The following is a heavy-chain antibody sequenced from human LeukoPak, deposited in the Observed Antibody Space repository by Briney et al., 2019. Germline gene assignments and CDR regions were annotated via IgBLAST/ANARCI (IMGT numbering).Heavy chain of an antibody. J-gene: IGHJ5*02. V-gene: IGHV4-59*01. Sequence: SETLSLTCTVSGGSLSSYYWSWIRQPPGKGLEWIGYIYYSGSTNYNPSLTSRVTISVDTSKNQFSLKLSSVTAADTAVYYCARIRGAVAGSTNWFDPWGQGTLVTVSS. D-gene: IGHD6-19*01. CDR3: ARIRGAVAGSTNWFDP. CDR2: IYYSGST. CDR1: GGSLSSYY.